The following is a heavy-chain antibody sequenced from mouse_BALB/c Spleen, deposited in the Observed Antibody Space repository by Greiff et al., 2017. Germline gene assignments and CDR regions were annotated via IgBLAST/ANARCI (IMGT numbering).Heavy chain of an antibody. CDR2: INPSNGRT. Sequence: QVQLQQPGAELVKPGASVKLSCKASGYTFTSYWMHWVKQRPGQGLEWIGEINPSNGRTNYNEKFKSKATLTVDKSSSTAYMQLSSLTSEDSAVYYCARHDYDDYWGQGTTLTVSS. V-gene: IGHV1S81*02. J-gene: IGHJ2*01. CDR3: ARHDYDDY. D-gene: IGHD2-4*01. CDR1: GYTFTSYW.